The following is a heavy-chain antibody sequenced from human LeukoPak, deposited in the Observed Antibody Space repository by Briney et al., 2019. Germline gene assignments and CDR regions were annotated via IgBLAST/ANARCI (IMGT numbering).Heavy chain of an antibody. CDR1: GFILSSYW. CDR3: ARFSVKSYDFWSGYMDFDY. J-gene: IGHJ4*02. CDR2: IKTDGSST. V-gene: IGHV3-74*01. D-gene: IGHD3-3*01. Sequence: GGSLRLSCAASGFILSSYWMHWVRQAPGKGLVWVSRIKTDGSSTSYADSVKGRFTISRDNAKNTLYLQMNSLRAEDTAVYYCARFSVKSYDFWSGYMDFDYWGQGTLVTVSS.